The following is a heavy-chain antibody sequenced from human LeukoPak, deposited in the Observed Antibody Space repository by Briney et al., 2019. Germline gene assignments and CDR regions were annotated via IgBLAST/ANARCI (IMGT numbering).Heavy chain of an antibody. CDR1: GGSISSGGYS. J-gene: IGHJ1*01. Sequence: SQTLSLTCAVSGGSISSGGYSWSWIRQPPGKGLEWIGYIYHSGSTYYNPSLKSRVTISVDRSKNQFSLKLSSVTAADTAVYYCARGSNTAMATGYFQHWGQGTLVTVSS. CDR2: IYHSGST. CDR3: ARGSNTAMATGYFQH. D-gene: IGHD5-18*01. V-gene: IGHV4-30-2*01.